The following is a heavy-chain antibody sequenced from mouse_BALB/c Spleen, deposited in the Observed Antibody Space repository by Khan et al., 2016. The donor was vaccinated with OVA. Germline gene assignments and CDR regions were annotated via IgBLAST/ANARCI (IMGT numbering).Heavy chain of an antibody. V-gene: IGHV1-20*02. J-gene: IGHJ2*01. CDR2: INPHFGDT. CDR1: GYSFTGYF. D-gene: IGHD1-1*01. Sequence: VQLQQSGPELVKPGASVKISCKASGYSFTGYFMNWVMQSHGKSLEWIGRINPHFGDTFYNPKFQDKATLTVDESSSTAHMELRSLASEDSAVYYCARVYGSDFDYWGQGTALTVSS. CDR3: ARVYGSDFDY.